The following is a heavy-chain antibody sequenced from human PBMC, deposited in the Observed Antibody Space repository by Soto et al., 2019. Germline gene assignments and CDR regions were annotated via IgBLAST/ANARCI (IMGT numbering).Heavy chain of an antibody. J-gene: IGHJ6*02. CDR3: ARAKEYTRSSGMDV. V-gene: IGHV6-1*01. CDR2: TYYRSKWYS. D-gene: IGHD6-6*01. Sequence: PSQTLSLTCVISGDSVSSNNAAWNWIRQSPSRGLEWLGRTYYRSKWYSDYSLSVKSRITINPDTSKDQFSLQLNSVTPEDTALNYCARAKEYTRSSGMDVWGQGTTVTVSS. CDR1: GDSVSSNNAA.